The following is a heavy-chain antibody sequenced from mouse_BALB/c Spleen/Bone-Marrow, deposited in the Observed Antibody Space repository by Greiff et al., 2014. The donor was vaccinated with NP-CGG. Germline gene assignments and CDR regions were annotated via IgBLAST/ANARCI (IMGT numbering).Heavy chain of an antibody. D-gene: IGHD2-1*01. J-gene: IGHJ3*01. Sequence: EVKLMESGPELVKPGASVKISCETSGYTFTEYTMHWVKQSLGKSLEWIGAINPNNGGSTYNQKFKGKATLTVDKSSSTAYMELRSLTSEDSAVYYCVRGFYFGNYVFAYWGQGTLVTVSA. CDR2: INPNNGGS. V-gene: IGHV1-18*01. CDR3: VRGFYFGNYVFAY. CDR1: GYTFTEYT.